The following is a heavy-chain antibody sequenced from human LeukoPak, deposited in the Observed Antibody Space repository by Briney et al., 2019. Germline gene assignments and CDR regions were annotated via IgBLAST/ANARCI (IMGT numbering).Heavy chain of an antibody. CDR2: IIPIFGTA. J-gene: IGHJ6*02. V-gene: IGHV1-69*13. CDR1: EGTFSSYA. D-gene: IGHD3-3*01. CDR3: ARAIFGVVIRDYYYGMDV. Sequence: GASVKVSCKASEGTFSSYAISWVRQAPGQGLEWMGGIIPIFGTANYAQKFQGRVTITADESTSTAYMELSSLRSEDTAVYYCARAIFGVVIRDYYYGMDVWGQGTTVTVSS.